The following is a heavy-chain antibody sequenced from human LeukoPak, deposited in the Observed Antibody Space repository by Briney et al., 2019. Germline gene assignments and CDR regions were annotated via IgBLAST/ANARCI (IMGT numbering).Heavy chain of an antibody. D-gene: IGHD3-3*01. CDR1: GGSISSSNW. Sequence: PSETLSLTCAVSGGSISSSNWWSWVRQPPGKGLEWIGEIYHSASTNYNPSLKSRVTISVDKSKNQFSLKLSSVTAADTAVYYCAREARRDRNLEWLFDYWGQGTLVTVSS. V-gene: IGHV4-4*02. J-gene: IGHJ4*02. CDR3: AREARRDRNLEWLFDY. CDR2: IYHSAST.